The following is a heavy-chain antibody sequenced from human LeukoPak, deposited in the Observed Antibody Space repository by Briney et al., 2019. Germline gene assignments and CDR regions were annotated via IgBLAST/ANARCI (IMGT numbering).Heavy chain of an antibody. CDR3: AKWLIPFDY. Sequence: PGGSLRLSCAASGFTLRSYWMSWVRQAPGKGLEWVADLKDDGSEKYYVDAVKGRFTISRDNAKNSLYLQMNSLRAEDTAVYYCAKWLIPFDYWGQGTLVTVSS. CDR1: GFTLRSYW. CDR2: LKDDGSEK. D-gene: IGHD6-19*01. V-gene: IGHV3-7*05. J-gene: IGHJ4*02.